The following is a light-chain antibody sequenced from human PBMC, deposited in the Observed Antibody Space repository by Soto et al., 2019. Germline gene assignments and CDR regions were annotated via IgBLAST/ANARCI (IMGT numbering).Light chain of an antibody. CDR3: QQYVSWT. Sequence: EIGLTQSPGTLSVSPGERATLSCRARQTISSNYLAWYQQKPGQAPSLLIYGTSSRATGIPDRFSGSGSGPDFTLTISRLEPEESAIYYCQQYVSWTFGQGTKVEIK. V-gene: IGKV3-20*01. J-gene: IGKJ1*01. CDR2: GTS. CDR1: QTISSNY.